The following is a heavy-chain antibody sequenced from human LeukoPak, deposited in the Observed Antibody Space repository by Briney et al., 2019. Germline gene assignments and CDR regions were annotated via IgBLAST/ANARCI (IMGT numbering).Heavy chain of an antibody. CDR3: ARDGDYDILTGYLHAFDI. J-gene: IGHJ3*02. CDR1: GGSISSYY. CDR2: IYTSGST. Sequence: PSETLSLTCTVSGGSISSYYWSWIRQPAGKGLEWIGRIYTSGSTNYNPSLKSRVTMSVDTSKTQFSLKLSSVTAADTAVYYCARDGDYDILTGYLHAFDIWGQGTMLTVSS. V-gene: IGHV4-4*07. D-gene: IGHD3-9*01.